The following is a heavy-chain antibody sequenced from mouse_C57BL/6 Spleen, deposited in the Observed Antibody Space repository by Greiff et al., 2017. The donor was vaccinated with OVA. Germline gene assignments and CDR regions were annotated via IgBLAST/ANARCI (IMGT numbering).Heavy chain of an antibody. V-gene: IGHV1-76*01. CDR1: GYTFTDDY. D-gene: IGHD2-5*01. Sequence: VQLQQSGAELVRPGASVKLSCKASGYTFTDDYINWVKQRPGQGLEWIARIYPGSGNTYYNEKFKGKATLTAEKSSSTAYMQLSSLTSEDSAVYFCARDIYYSTYAWFAYWGQGTLVTVSA. J-gene: IGHJ3*01. CDR2: IYPGSGNT. CDR3: ARDIYYSTYAWFAY.